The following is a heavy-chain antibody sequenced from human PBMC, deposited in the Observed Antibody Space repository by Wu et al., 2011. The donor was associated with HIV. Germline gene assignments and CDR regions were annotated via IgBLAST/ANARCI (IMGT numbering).Heavy chain of an antibody. V-gene: IGHV1-69*01. CDR2: IIPIFGTA. CDR3: ARPSTSYGDYSDYGMDV. J-gene: IGHJ6*02. Sequence: EWMERIIPIFGTANYAQKFQGRVTITADESTSTAYMELSSLRSEDTAVYYCARPSTSYGDYSDYGMDVWGQGTTVTVSS. D-gene: IGHD4-17*01.